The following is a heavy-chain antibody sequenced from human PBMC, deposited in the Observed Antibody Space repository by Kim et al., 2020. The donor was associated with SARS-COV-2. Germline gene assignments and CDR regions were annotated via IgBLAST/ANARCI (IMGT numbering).Heavy chain of an antibody. CDR2: ISYDGSNK. CDR3: AREDGGSSGWYGYYYYYGMDV. Sequence: GGSLRLSCAASGFTFSSYAMHWVRQAPGKGLEWVAVISYDGSNKYYADSVKGRFTISRDNSKNTLYLQMNSLRAEDTAVYYCAREDGGSSGWYGYYYYYGMDVWGQGTTVTVSS. D-gene: IGHD6-19*01. CDR1: GFTFSSYA. J-gene: IGHJ6*02. V-gene: IGHV3-30-3*01.